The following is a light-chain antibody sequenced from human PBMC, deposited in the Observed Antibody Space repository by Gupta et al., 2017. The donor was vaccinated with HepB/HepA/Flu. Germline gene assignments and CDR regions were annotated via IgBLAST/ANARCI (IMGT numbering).Light chain of an antibody. V-gene: IGKV1-16*01. CDR3: RHYHRYPLT. CDR2: GVS. Sequence: DIQMTQSPSSLSASVGDRVTITCRASQGINTSLAWFQQKPGKAPKSLIYGVSTLQSGVPLRFSGSGSGTDFTLTISSLQPEDSSTYYCRHYHRYPLTFGRGTKVAIK. J-gene: IGKJ4*01. CDR1: QGINTS.